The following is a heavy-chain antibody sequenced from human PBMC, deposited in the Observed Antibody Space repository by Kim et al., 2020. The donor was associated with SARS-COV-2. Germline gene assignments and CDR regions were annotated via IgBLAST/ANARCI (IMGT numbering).Heavy chain of an antibody. Sequence: YADSVKDRFTISRDMSRNTLYLQMNSLSAEDTAIYYCARASASSWSQFFDSWGQGTLVTVSS. J-gene: IGHJ4*02. D-gene: IGHD6-13*01. CDR3: ARASASSWSQFFDS. V-gene: IGHV3-66*01.